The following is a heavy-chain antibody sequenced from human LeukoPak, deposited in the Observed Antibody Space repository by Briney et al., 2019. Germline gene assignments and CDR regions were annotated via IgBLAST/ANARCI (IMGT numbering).Heavy chain of an antibody. CDR3: ASHYGDYEEWFDP. CDR2: IYYSGST. V-gene: IGHV4-39*07. D-gene: IGHD4-17*01. J-gene: IGHJ5*02. Sequence: SETLSLTCTVSGGSISSSSYYWGWIRQPPGKGLEWIGSIYYSGSTYYNPSLKSRVTISVDTSKNQFSLKLSSVTAADTAVYYCASHYGDYEEWFDPWGQGTLVTVSS. CDR1: GGSISSSSYY.